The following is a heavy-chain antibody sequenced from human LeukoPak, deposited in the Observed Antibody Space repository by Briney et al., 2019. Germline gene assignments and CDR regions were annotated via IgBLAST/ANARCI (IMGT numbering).Heavy chain of an antibody. CDR1: GYTFTSYG. Sequence: ASVKVSCKASGYTFTSYGISWVRQAPGQGLEWMGWISAYNGNTNYAQKLQGRVTMTTDTSTSTAYMELRSLRSDDTAVYYCARDALQGGDWRVFVAGPDAFDIWGQGTMVTVSS. V-gene: IGHV1-18*01. CDR2: ISAYNGNT. D-gene: IGHD2-21*02. J-gene: IGHJ3*02. CDR3: ARDALQGGDWRVFVAGPDAFDI.